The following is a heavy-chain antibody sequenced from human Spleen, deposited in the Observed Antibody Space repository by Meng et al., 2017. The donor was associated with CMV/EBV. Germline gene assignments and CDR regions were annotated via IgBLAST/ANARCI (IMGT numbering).Heavy chain of an antibody. J-gene: IGHJ5*02. D-gene: IGHD3-10*01. CDR1: FTFSSYA. Sequence: FTFSSYAMGWVRQAPGKGLEWVSAISGSGGSTYYADSMKGRFTISRDNSKNTLYLQMNSLRAEDTAVYYCAKDDFYGSGSYNNWFDPWGQRTLVTVSS. V-gene: IGHV3-23*01. CDR3: AKDDFYGSGSYNNWFDP. CDR2: ISGSGGST.